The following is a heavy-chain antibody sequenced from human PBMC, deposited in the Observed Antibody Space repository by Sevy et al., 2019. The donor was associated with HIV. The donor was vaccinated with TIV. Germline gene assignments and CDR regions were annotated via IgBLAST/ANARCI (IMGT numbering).Heavy chain of an antibody. J-gene: IGHJ4*02. CDR3: ARWRGEQSEFDY. D-gene: IGHD1-1*01. CDR2: IKKDGSVK. CDR1: GFTFRSYS. Sequence: GGSLRLSCAASGFTFRSYSMNWVRQAPGKGLEWVADIKKDGSVKLYADAVKGRFTISRDNAENSVDLQMKGLRAEDTAVYFCARWRGEQSEFDYWGQGPRVTVSS. V-gene: IGHV3-7*01.